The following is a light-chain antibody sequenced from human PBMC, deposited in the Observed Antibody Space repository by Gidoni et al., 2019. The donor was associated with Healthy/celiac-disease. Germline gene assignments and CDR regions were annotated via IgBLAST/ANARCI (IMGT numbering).Light chain of an antibody. J-gene: IGKJ1*01. Sequence: DMVMTQSPLSLPVTPGEPASISCRSSQSLLHSNGYNYLDWYLQKPGQSPQLLIYLGSNRSSGVPDRFSGSGSGTDFTLKISRVEAEDDGVYYCMQALQTPWTFGQGTKVEIK. V-gene: IGKV2-28*01. CDR1: QSLLHSNGYNY. CDR3: MQALQTPWT. CDR2: LGS.